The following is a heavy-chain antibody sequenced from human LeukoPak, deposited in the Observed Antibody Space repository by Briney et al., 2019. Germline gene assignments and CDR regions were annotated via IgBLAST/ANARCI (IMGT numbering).Heavy chain of an antibody. CDR3: ARDSVGLAYANWFDP. D-gene: IGHD2-21*01. Sequence: PSETLSLTCTVSGGSISSSSYYWGWIRQPPGKGLEWIGSIYYSGSTYYNPSLKSRVTISVDTSKNQFSLKLSSVTAADTAVYYCARDSVGLAYANWFDPWGQGTLVTVSS. CDR1: GGSISSSSYY. J-gene: IGHJ5*02. V-gene: IGHV4-39*07. CDR2: IYYSGST.